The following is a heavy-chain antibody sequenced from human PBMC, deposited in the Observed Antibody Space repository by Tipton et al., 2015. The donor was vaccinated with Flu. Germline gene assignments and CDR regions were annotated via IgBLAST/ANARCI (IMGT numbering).Heavy chain of an antibody. V-gene: IGHV4-34*01. Sequence: TLSLTCSVYGGSFTGYYWTWIRQAPGKGLEWIGFISHSGSTYYNPSLRSRVTISLDPSKNHFSLKLSSVTAADTAVYYCASISADHWGQGTLVTVSS. CDR3: ASISADH. CDR1: GGSFTGYY. D-gene: IGHD3-3*02. J-gene: IGHJ4*02. CDR2: ISHSGST.